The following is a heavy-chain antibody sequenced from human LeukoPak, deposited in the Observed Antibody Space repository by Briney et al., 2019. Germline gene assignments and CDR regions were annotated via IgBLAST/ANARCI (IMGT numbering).Heavy chain of an antibody. CDR2: VLYDGSKK. D-gene: IGHD6-13*01. CDR1: GFTFSNFG. V-gene: IGHV3-30*18. J-gene: IGHJ3*01. Sequence: GGSLGLSCAASGFTFSNFGMHWVRQAPGKGLEWVAAVLYDGSKKFYSDFVKGRFSIYRDNSNYTLFVQMHSLGPDDTAVYYCANFDGSSQAFHLWGQGTMVTVSS. CDR3: ANFDGSSQAFHL.